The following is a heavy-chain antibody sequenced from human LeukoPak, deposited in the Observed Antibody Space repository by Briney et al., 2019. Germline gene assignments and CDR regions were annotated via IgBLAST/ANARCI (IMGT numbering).Heavy chain of an antibody. D-gene: IGHD1-26*01. J-gene: IGHJ4*02. V-gene: IGHV4-39*01. Sequence: PSETLSLTCTVSGDITHYWGWIRQPPGRGLECIGSIYFSGSTYYNPSLRSRVTISLDTSKKQLSLKLSSVTAADTAVYYCARHNGGGVGSYVAPGPPDYWGQGNLVTVST. CDR3: ARHNGGGVGSYVAPGPPDY. CDR2: IYFSGST. CDR1: GDITHY.